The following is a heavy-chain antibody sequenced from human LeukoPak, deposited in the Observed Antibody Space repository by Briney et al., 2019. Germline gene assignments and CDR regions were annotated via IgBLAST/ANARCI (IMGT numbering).Heavy chain of an antibody. CDR1: GGSISSYY. J-gene: IGHJ4*02. Sequence: SETLSLTCTVSGGSISSYYWSWIRQPPGKGLEWIGYIYYSGSTNYNPSLKSRVTISVDTSKNQFSLKLSSVTAADTAVYYCARGAYCSSTSCYGGFFDYWGQGTLVTVSS. V-gene: IGHV4-59*01. D-gene: IGHD2-2*01. CDR2: IYYSGST. CDR3: ARGAYCSSTSCYGGFFDY.